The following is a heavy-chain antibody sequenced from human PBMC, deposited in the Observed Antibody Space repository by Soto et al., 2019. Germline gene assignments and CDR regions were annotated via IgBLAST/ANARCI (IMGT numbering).Heavy chain of an antibody. D-gene: IGHD5-18*01. J-gene: IGHJ4*02. Sequence: GASVKVSCKASGGTFSSYTLSWVRQAPGQGLEWMGRIIVILDIANYAQKFQGRVTITADKSTSTAYMELSSLRSDDTAVYYCASGYSYGIFDFWGQGTQDTVSS. CDR3: ASGYSYGIFDF. V-gene: IGHV1-69*02. CDR2: IIVILDIA. CDR1: GGTFSSYT.